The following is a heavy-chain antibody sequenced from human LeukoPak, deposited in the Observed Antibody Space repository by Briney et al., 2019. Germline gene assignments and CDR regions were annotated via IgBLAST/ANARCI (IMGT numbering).Heavy chain of an antibody. Sequence: SGTLSLTCTVSGGSISGYYWTWIRQSPGKGLQWIGYGYYSGSTNYNPSLKSRVTISVDTSKKQISLRLNSVTAADTAVYYCARPVRSVPGTSPSHYGMDVWGQGTTVTVSS. CDR3: ARPVRSVPGTSPSHYGMDV. J-gene: IGHJ6*02. V-gene: IGHV4-59*01. CDR2: GYYSGST. CDR1: GGSISGYY. D-gene: IGHD1-14*01.